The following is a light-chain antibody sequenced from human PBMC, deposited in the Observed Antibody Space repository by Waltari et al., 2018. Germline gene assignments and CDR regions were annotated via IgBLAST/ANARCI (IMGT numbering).Light chain of an antibody. CDR3: ASYTTTRTVV. CDR2: DVA. J-gene: IGLJ2*01. Sequence: YQQHPGKTPKLMILDVARWPARVSKLFAGSNSGNTASQTITGRQAEDEADYYCASYTTTRTVVFGGGTKVTVL. V-gene: IGLV2-14*04.